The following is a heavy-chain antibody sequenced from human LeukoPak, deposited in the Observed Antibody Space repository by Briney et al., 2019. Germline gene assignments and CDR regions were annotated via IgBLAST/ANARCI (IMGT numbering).Heavy chain of an antibody. D-gene: IGHD3-22*01. CDR2: ISSSSSYI. CDR3: ARAENYYDSSGY. CDR1: GFTFSSYS. Sequence: PGGSLRLSCAASGFTFSSYSMTWVRQAPGKGLEWVSSISSSSSYIYYADSVKGRFTISRDNAKNSLYLQMNSLRAEDTAVYYCARAENYYDSSGYWGQGTLVTVSS. V-gene: IGHV3-21*01. J-gene: IGHJ4*02.